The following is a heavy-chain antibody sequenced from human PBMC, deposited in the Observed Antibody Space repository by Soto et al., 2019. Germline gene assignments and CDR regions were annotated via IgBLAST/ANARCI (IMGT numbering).Heavy chain of an antibody. J-gene: IGHJ6*02. CDR2: IYYSGST. V-gene: IGHV4-39*01. CDR1: GGSISSSSYY. D-gene: IGHD4-17*01. CDR3: ARQVDYGGQRGYYYYYYGMDV. Sequence: SETLSLTCTVSGGSISSSSYYWGWIRQPPGKGLEWIGSIYYSGSTYYNPSLKSRVTISVDTSKNQFSLKLSSVTAADTAVYYCARQVDYGGQRGYYYYYYGMDVWGQGTTVTV.